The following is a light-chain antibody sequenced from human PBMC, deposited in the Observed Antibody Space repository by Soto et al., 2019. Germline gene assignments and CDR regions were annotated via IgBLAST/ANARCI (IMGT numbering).Light chain of an antibody. CDR1: QSVTSNY. V-gene: IGKV3-20*01. CDR3: QQYTDWALT. CDR2: GIS. Sequence: EIVLTQSPGTLSLSPGERATLSCRASQSVTSNYLAWYQQKPGQAPGLLIYGISSRATGVPDRFSGSGSGTDFTLTIIRLEAEKFAVDYLQQYTDWALTFGQGTKVDI. J-gene: IGKJ1*01.